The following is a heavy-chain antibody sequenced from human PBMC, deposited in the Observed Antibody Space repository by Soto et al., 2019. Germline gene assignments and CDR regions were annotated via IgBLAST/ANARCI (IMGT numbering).Heavy chain of an antibody. J-gene: IGHJ3*02. CDR1: GFTFSSYA. Sequence: GSLRLSCAASGFTFSSYAIHWVRQAPGKGLEWVAGISYDGSNDYYADSVKGRFTISRDNSKNTLYLQMNSLRAEDTAVYHCAKESVLGYCSGVSCVGGAFDIWGQGTMVTVSS. V-gene: IGHV3-30*04. D-gene: IGHD2-15*01. CDR2: ISYDGSND. CDR3: AKESVLGYCSGVSCVGGAFDI.